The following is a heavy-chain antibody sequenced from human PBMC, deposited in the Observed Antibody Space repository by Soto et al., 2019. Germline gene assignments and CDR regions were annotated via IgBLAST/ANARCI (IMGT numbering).Heavy chain of an antibody. V-gene: IGHV3-30*18. D-gene: IGHD3-22*01. CDR3: SKAMIGSYDSDAFDV. Sequence: GGSLRLSXAASGFSFSRYGIHWVRQAPGKGLEWVAVISYDESTTFYADSVKGRFTISRDNSKNTLFLQMNSLRPEDTAVYYCSKAMIGSYDSDAFDVWGQGTMVTVSS. CDR1: GFSFSRYG. CDR2: ISYDESTT. J-gene: IGHJ3*01.